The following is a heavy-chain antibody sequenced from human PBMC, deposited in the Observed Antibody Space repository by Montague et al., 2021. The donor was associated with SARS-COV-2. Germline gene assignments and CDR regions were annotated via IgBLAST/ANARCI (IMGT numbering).Heavy chain of an antibody. CDR3: SRTYYVILTGYYNQGAFDI. J-gene: IGHJ3*02. D-gene: IGHD3-9*01. V-gene: IGHV4-59*08. CDR2: RYNSWST. CDR1: GGSISSDY. Sequence: SETLSLTCTVSGGSISSDYCSWIWKPPGTGLGWIWYRYNSWSTNTNPSLRSRGSISVDTSKNKISLKLSAVTAADTAVYYCSRTYYVILTGYYNQGAFDIWGQGTLVTVSS.